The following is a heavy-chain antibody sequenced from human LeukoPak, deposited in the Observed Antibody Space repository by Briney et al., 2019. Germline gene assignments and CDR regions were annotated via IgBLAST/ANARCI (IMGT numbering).Heavy chain of an antibody. CDR3: TARTWADGFDI. Sequence: GGSVSLFCAACGHTFRHAWMRGVRQAPGKGLEWSGRIKRKTDGGTAEYAARVKGRITISRDDSKNTMYLQINSLKTDDTALYYCTARTWADGFDIWGQGTMLTVSS. CDR2: IKRKTDGGTA. J-gene: IGHJ3*02. V-gene: IGHV3-15*01. CDR1: GHTFRHAW. D-gene: IGHD2-2*01.